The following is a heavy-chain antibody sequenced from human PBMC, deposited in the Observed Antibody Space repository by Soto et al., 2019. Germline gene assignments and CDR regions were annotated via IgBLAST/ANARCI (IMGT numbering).Heavy chain of an antibody. J-gene: IGHJ5*02. CDR2: YIPTIVYG. D-gene: IGHD4-17*01. CDR3: ARAPTVYGDYRWFDP. V-gene: IGHV1-18*01. CDR1: GGTFSSYA. Sequence: GASVKVSCKASGGTFSSYAISWGRQAPGQGLEWMGWYIPTIVYGQSAQKLQGRVTMTTDTSTSTAYMELRSLRSDDTAVYYCARAPTVYGDYRWFDPWGQGTLVTVSS.